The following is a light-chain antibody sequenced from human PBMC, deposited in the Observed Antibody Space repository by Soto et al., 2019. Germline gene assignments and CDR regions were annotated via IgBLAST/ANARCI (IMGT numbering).Light chain of an antibody. J-gene: IGKJ2*01. CDR3: QQLNTYPYT. CDR1: QDISNY. Sequence: DIPLTQSPSFLSASVGDRVTITCRASQDISNYLAWYQQRPGKAPNLLIYAASTLRGGVSSRFSGSGSGTEFTLTISSLQPEDVATFYCQQLNTYPYTFGQGTKLEI. V-gene: IGKV1-9*01. CDR2: AAS.